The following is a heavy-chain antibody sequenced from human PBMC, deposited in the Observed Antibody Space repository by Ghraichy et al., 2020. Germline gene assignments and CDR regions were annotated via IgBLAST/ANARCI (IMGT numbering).Heavy chain of an antibody. CDR2: ISYDGSNK. V-gene: IGHV3-30*18. CDR1: GFTFSSYG. D-gene: IGHD3-3*01. CDR3: AKEFVGVAIIGMDV. J-gene: IGHJ6*02. Sequence: GGSLRLSCAASGFTFSSYGMHWVRQAPGKGLEWVAVISYDGSNKYYADSVKGRFTISRDNSKNTLYLQMNSLRAEDTAVYYCAKEFVGVAIIGMDVWGQGTTVTVSS.